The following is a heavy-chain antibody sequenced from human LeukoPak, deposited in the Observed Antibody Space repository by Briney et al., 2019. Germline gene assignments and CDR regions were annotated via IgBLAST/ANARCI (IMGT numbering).Heavy chain of an antibody. D-gene: IGHD2-21*01. CDR3: ARSVGQMTGIPSYFDY. Sequence: ASVKVSCKASGYTFTGYYMHWVRQAPGQGLEWMGRINPNSGGTNYAQKFQGRVTMTRDTSISTAYMELSRLRSDDTAVYYCARSVGQMTGIPSYFDYWGQGTLVTVSS. V-gene: IGHV1-2*06. CDR2: INPNSGGT. CDR1: GYTFTGYY. J-gene: IGHJ4*02.